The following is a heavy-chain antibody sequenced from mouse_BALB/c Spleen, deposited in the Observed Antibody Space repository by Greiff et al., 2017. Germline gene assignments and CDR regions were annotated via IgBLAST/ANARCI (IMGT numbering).Heavy chain of an antibody. Sequence: EVQLQESGGGLVKPGGSLKLSCAASGFTFSSYAMSWVRQTPEKRLEWVASISSGGSTYYPDSVKGRFTISRDNARNILYLQMSSLRSEDTAMYYCARDRSPYYFDYWGQGTTLTVSS. CDR1: GFTFSSYA. CDR3: ARDRSPYYFDY. CDR2: ISSGGST. J-gene: IGHJ2*01. V-gene: IGHV5-6-5*01.